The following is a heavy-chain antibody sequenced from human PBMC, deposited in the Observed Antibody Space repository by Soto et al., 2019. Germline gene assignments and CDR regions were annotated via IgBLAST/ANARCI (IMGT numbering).Heavy chain of an antibody. CDR1: GFTFSSYS. CDR3: AREVSKYRGYDFDY. CDR2: ISSSSSYI. V-gene: IGHV3-21*01. D-gene: IGHD5-12*01. Sequence: EVQLVESGGGLVKPGGSLRLSCAASGFTFSSYSMNWVRQAPGKGLEWVSSISSSSSYIYYADSVKGRFTISRDNAKHSLYLQMNSLRAEDTAVYYCAREVSKYRGYDFDYWGQGTLVTVSS. J-gene: IGHJ4*02.